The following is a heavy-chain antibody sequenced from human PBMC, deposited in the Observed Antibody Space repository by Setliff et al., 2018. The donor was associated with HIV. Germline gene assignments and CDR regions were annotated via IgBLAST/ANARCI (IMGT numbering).Heavy chain of an antibody. CDR2: IDTNTGNP. CDR1: GYTFTTYA. CDR3: ARVATEQWPLDAVDY. J-gene: IGHJ4*02. V-gene: IGHV7-4-1*02. Sequence: GASVKVSCKASGYTFTTYAMNWVRQAPGQGLEWMGWIDTNTGNPTYAQGFTGRFVFSLDTSVSTAYLQISSLKAEDTAVYYCARVATEQWPLDAVDYWGQGTLVTVSS. D-gene: IGHD6-19*01.